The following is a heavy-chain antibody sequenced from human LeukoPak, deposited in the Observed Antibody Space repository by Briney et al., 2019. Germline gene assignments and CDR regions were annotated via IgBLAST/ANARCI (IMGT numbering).Heavy chain of an antibody. Sequence: GGSLRLSCAASGFTFSSYSMNWVRQAPGKGLEWVSYISSSSSTIYYADSVKGRFTISRDNSKNTLYLQMNSLRAEDTAVYYCAKCPPYYYDSSPVNWGQGTLVTVSS. J-gene: IGHJ4*02. CDR2: ISSSSSTI. V-gene: IGHV3-48*01. D-gene: IGHD3-22*01. CDR1: GFTFSSYS. CDR3: AKCPPYYYDSSPVN.